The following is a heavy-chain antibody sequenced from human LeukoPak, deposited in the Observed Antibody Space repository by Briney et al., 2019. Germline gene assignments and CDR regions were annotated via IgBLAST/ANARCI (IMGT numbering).Heavy chain of an antibody. Sequence: GGSLRLSCAASGFTFSSYGMSWVRQASGKGLEWVSAISGSGGSTYYADSVKGRFTISRDNSKNTLYLQMNSLRAEDTAVYYCAKGGYSSGWYTYYFDYWGQGTLVTVSS. V-gene: IGHV3-23*01. CDR2: ISGSGGST. D-gene: IGHD6-19*01. CDR3: AKGGYSSGWYTYYFDY. J-gene: IGHJ4*02. CDR1: GFTFSSYG.